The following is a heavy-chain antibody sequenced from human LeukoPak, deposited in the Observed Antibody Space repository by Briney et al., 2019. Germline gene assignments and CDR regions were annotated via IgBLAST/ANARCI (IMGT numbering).Heavy chain of an antibody. Sequence: SVKVSCKASGGTFSSYAISWVRQAPGQGLEWMGGIIPIFGTANYAQKFQGRVAITTDESTSTAYMELSSLRSEDTAVYYCARDQEGGYNIHDAFDIWGQGTMVTVSS. CDR2: IIPIFGTA. CDR3: ARDQEGGYNIHDAFDI. V-gene: IGHV1-69*05. J-gene: IGHJ3*02. D-gene: IGHD5-24*01. CDR1: GGTFSSYA.